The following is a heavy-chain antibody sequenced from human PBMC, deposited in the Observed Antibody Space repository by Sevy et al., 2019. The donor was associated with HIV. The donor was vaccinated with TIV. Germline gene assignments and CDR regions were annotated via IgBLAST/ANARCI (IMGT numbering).Heavy chain of an antibody. CDR1: GGSISSSSYY. Sequence: SETLSLTCTVSGGSISSSSYYWGWIRQPPGKGLGWIGSIYYSGSTYYNPSLKSRVTISVDTSKNQFSLKLSSVTAADTAVYYCASLGGYSYPFDYWGQGTLVTVSS. CDR2: IYYSGST. J-gene: IGHJ4*02. V-gene: IGHV4-39*01. D-gene: IGHD5-18*01. CDR3: ASLGGYSYPFDY.